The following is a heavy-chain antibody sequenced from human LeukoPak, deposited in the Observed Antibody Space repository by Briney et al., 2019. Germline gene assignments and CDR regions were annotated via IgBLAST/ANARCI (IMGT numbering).Heavy chain of an antibody. CDR2: IYYSGST. Sequence: TSETLSLTCTVSGGSLSSYYWSWIRQPPGKGLEWIGYIYYSGSTKYNPSLKSRVSISIDTSKNQFSLKLNSLTAADTAVYYCARVRSGYFLGHWGQGTLVTVSS. V-gene: IGHV4-59*08. CDR1: GGSLSSYY. J-gene: IGHJ4*02. CDR3: ARVRSGYFLGH. D-gene: IGHD3-22*01.